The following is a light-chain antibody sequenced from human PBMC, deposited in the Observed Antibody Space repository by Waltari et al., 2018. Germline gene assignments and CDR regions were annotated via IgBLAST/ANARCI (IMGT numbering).Light chain of an antibody. J-gene: IGLJ7*01. CDR1: HSNIGNNY. V-gene: IGLV1-51*02. Sequence: QSVLTQPPSVSAAPGQRVTLSCSGGHSNIGNNYVSWYRQFPGTAPELLIYEDGERPSGGPGRFSGSKSGTSATLDITGLQAGDEADYYCGTWDSSLSGAVFGGGTHLTVL. CDR3: GTWDSSLSGAV. CDR2: EDG.